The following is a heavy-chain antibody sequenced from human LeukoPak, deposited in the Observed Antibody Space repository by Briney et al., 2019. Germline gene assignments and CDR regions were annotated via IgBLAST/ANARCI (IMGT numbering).Heavy chain of an antibody. CDR3: ARDHDILTGHNRMVDAFEI. V-gene: IGHV3-21*01. CDR2: ISSSPNYI. Sequence: AGGSLRLSCAASGFTFSTYTMNWVRQAPGKGLEWVSSISSSPNYIYYGDTVKGRFTISRDNAKNSLYLQMNSLRAEDTAVYYCARDHDILTGHNRMVDAFEIWGQGTMVTVSS. J-gene: IGHJ3*02. D-gene: IGHD3-9*01. CDR1: GFTFSTYT.